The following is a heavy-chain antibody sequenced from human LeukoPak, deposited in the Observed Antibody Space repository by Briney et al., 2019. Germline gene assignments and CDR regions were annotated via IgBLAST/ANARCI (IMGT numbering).Heavy chain of an antibody. CDR2: ISENGFDT. J-gene: IGHJ4*02. CDR1: GLIFSNHA. Sequence: PGGSLRLSCAVSGLIFSNHAMYWVRQAPGKGLEWASAISENGFDTYYADSVRGRFNISRDNSKNTLYLQMSGLRIDDTAVYYCASTSRDVAVTGYYFHYWGQGTLVTASS. D-gene: IGHD6-19*01. CDR3: ASTSRDVAVTGYYFHY. V-gene: IGHV3-23*01.